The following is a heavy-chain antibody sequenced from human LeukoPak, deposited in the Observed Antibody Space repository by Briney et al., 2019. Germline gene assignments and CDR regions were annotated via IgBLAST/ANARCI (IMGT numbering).Heavy chain of an antibody. Sequence: QAGGSLRLSCAASGFTFSSYSMNWVRQAPGKGLEWVSYISSSSSTIYYADSVKGRFTISRDNAKNSLYLQMNSLRAEDTAVYYCARDRTYFGVVIPPDYWGQGTLVTVSS. D-gene: IGHD3-3*01. CDR2: ISSSSSTI. CDR1: GFTFSSYS. J-gene: IGHJ4*02. CDR3: ARDRTYFGVVIPPDY. V-gene: IGHV3-48*01.